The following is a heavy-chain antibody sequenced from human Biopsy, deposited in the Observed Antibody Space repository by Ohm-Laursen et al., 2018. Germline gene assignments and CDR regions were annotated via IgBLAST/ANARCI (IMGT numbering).Heavy chain of an antibody. CDR3: AREPFGQQLGPFDY. V-gene: IGHV1-8*01. D-gene: IGHD6-13*01. J-gene: IGHJ4*02. CDR2: VNSNSGNT. Sequence: ASVKVSCKASGYTFTNYDINWVRQAPGQGPEWMGWVNSNSGNTGYAQKFQGRVAMTRSTSISTAYMELSSLTSEDTAVYYCAREPFGQQLGPFDYWGQGALVIVSS. CDR1: GYTFTNYD.